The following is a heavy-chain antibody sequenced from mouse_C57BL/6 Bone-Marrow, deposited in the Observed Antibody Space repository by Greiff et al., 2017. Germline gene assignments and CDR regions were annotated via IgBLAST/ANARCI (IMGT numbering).Heavy chain of an antibody. CDR2: IWTGGGT. CDR3: ARTYDGYYDGFAY. D-gene: IGHD2-3*01. Sequence: VQLVESGPGLVAPSQSLSITCTVSGFSLTSYAISWVRQPPGKGLEWLGVIWTGGGTNYNSALKSRMSISKDNSKSQVFSKMNSLQTDDTARYYCARTYDGYYDGFAYWGQGTLVTVAA. V-gene: IGHV2-9-1*01. CDR1: GFSLTSYA. J-gene: IGHJ3*01.